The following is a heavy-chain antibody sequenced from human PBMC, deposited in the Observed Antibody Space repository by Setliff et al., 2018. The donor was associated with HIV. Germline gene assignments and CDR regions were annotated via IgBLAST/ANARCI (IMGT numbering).Heavy chain of an antibody. J-gene: IGHJ1*01. CDR1: GFTFSTYE. D-gene: IGHD1-26*01. V-gene: IGHV3-48*03. CDR2: ISSSGSTI. Sequence: GGSLRLSCAASGFTFSTYEMNWVRQAPGKGPEWVSYISSSGSTIYYADSVKGRFTISRDNAKNSLYLQMHSLRAEDTAVYYCVRDGSSSGSFYPEYFQYWGQGTLVTVSS. CDR3: VRDGSSSGSFYPEYFQY.